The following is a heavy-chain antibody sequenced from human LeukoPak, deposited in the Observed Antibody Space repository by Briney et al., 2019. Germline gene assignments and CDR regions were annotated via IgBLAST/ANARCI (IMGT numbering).Heavy chain of an antibody. CDR2: ISHSGST. Sequence: PSETLSLTCAVYGGPFSGYYWNWIRQPPGKGLEWIGEISHSGSTNYNPSLKSRVTISVDTSKNQFSLKLSSVTAADTAVCYCARGQRWLLNFGYFDLWGRGTLVIVSS. J-gene: IGHJ2*01. D-gene: IGHD5-24*01. CDR3: ARGQRWLLNFGYFDL. V-gene: IGHV4-34*01. CDR1: GGPFSGYY.